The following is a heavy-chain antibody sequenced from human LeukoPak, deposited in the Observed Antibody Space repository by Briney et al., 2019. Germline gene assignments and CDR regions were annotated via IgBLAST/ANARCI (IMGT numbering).Heavy chain of an antibody. CDR3: ARGPPRGKYYYMDV. J-gene: IGHJ6*03. CDR2: IYSGGST. Sequence: GGSLRLSCAASGFTVSSNYMSWVRQAPGKGLEWVSVIYSGGSTYYADSVKGRFTISRDNSKNTLYLQMNSLTAGDTAVYYCARGPPRGKYYYMDVWGKGTTVTVSS. CDR1: GFTVSSNY. V-gene: IGHV3-66*01. D-gene: IGHD1-1*01.